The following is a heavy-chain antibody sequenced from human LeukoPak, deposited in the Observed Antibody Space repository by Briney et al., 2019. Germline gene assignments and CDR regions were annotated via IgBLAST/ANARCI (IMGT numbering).Heavy chain of an antibody. V-gene: IGHV3-7*01. CDR3: ARQLRITMIVVVRDAFDI. J-gene: IGHJ3*02. CDR2: IKQDGSEK. D-gene: IGHD3-22*01. Sequence: PGGSLRLSCAASGFTFSSYWMSWVHQAPGKGLEWVANIKQDGSEKYYVDSVKGRFTISRDNAKNSLYLQMNSLRAEDTAVYYCARQLRITMIVVVRDAFDIWGQGTMVTVSS. CDR1: GFTFSSYW.